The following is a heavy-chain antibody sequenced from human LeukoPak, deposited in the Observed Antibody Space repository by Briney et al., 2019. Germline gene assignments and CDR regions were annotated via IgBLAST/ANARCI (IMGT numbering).Heavy chain of an antibody. CDR1: GITVSSNY. Sequence: GGSLRLSCAGSGITVSSNYMSWVRQAPGKGLEWVSVIYSGDGTDYADSVKGRFSVSRDNSKNTVYLQMNSLRAEDTAVYYCARDSSDYPYFNYWGQGTLVTVSS. J-gene: IGHJ4*02. CDR2: IYSGDGT. V-gene: IGHV3-66*01. CDR3: ARDSSDYPYFNY. D-gene: IGHD3-22*01.